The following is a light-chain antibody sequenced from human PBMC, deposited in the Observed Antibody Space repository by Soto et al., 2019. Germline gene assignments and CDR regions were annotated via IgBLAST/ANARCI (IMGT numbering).Light chain of an antibody. Sequence: QSVLTQPASVSGSPGQSITISCTGTSSDVGAYNYVSWYQQHPGRAPKLMIYEVSYRPSGVSNRFSGSKSANTASLTISGLQSEDESDYYCSSYTSSRTLVFGTGTKVTV. CDR1: SSDVGAYNY. CDR2: EVS. CDR3: SSYTSSRTLV. V-gene: IGLV2-14*01. J-gene: IGLJ1*01.